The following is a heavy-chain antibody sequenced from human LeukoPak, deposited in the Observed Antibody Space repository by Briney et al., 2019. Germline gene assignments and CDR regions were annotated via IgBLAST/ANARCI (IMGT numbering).Heavy chain of an antibody. Sequence: SETLSLTCTVSGGSISSGGYYWSWIRQHPGKGLEWIGYIYYSGSTNYNPSLKSRVTISVDTSKNQFSLKLSSVTAADTAVYYCASGSLGYLVPFQHWGQGTLVTVSS. J-gene: IGHJ1*01. CDR2: IYYSGST. V-gene: IGHV4-61*08. D-gene: IGHD6-6*01. CDR3: ASGSLGYLVPFQH. CDR1: GGSISSGGYY.